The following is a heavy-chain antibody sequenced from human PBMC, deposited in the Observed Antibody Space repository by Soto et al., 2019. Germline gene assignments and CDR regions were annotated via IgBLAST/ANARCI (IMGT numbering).Heavy chain of an antibody. J-gene: IGHJ4*02. V-gene: IGHV3-30*03. Sequence: GGSLRLSCEASGCTFSRYAMHWVRLAPGKGLEWVAGLSYDGSTKYYAGSVNGRFIISRDNPKYTFYLQMNSLRGEDTALYYCATDTTSMSGHQYGMFDYWGLGTLVTVSS. CDR2: LSYDGSTK. CDR1: GCTFSRYA. D-gene: IGHD3-3*01. CDR3: ATDTTSMSGHQYGMFDY.